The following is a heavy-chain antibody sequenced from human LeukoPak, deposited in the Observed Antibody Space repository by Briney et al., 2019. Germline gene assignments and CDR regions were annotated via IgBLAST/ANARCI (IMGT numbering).Heavy chain of an antibody. V-gene: IGHV3-11*06. CDR1: GFTFSDYY. CDR2: ISISSSYT. CDR3: AREGSGSYYIAYYYYGMDV. D-gene: IGHD3-10*01. J-gene: IGHJ6*04. Sequence: GGALRLSCAASGFTFSDYYMSWIRQAPGKGLEWVSYISISSSYTNYADSVKGRFTISRDNAKNSLYLQMNSLRAEDTAVYYCAREGSGSYYIAYYYYGMDVWAKGPRSPSPQ.